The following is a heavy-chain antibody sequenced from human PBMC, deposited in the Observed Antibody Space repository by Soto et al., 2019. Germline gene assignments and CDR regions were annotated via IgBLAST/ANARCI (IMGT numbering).Heavy chain of an antibody. J-gene: IGHJ6*03. V-gene: IGHV4-34*01. CDR3: ARGSRYYGSGSYGEKARNYYSYMDV. CDR2: INHSGST. Sequence: SETLSLTCAVYGGSFSGYYWSWIRQPPGKGLEWIGEINHSGSTNYNPSLKSRVTISVDTSKNQFSLKLSSVTAADTAVYYCARGSRYYGSGSYGEKARNYYSYMDVWGKGTTVTVSS. CDR1: GGSFSGYY. D-gene: IGHD3-10*01.